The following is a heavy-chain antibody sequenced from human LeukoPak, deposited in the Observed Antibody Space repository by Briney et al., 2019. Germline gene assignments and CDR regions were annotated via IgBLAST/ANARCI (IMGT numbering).Heavy chain of an antibody. J-gene: IGHJ3*02. D-gene: IGHD4-17*01. V-gene: IGHV4-59*01. CDR2: IYDSGST. Sequence: PSETLSLTCTVSGGSISSYYWSWIRQPPGKGLEWIGYIYDSGSTKYNPSLKSRVTISIDTSKNQFSLRLTSVTAADTAVYYCARDTVTREAGDVFDIWGQGTMVTVSS. CDR3: ARDTVTREAGDVFDI. CDR1: GGSISSYY.